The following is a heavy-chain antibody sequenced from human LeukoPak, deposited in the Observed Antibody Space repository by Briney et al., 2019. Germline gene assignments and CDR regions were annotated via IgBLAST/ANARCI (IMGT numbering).Heavy chain of an antibody. V-gene: IGHV4-34*01. CDR3: ASSFPIAVAGKGTFDY. Sequence: SETLSLTCAVYGGSFSGYYWSWISQPPGKGLEWIGEINHSGSTNYNPSLKSRVTISVDTSKNQFSLKLSSVTAADTAVYYCASSFPIAVAGKGTFDYWGQGTLVTVSS. J-gene: IGHJ4*02. CDR1: GGSFSGYY. D-gene: IGHD6-19*01. CDR2: INHSGST.